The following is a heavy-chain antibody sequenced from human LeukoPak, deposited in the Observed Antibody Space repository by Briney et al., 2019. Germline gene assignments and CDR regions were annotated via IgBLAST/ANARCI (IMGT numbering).Heavy chain of an antibody. J-gene: IGHJ4*02. CDR3: AAYYSSSFRTFDF. CDR2: MNTNSGNT. CDR1: GHTFTSYD. D-gene: IGHD6-6*01. Sequence: ASVTVSCKASGHTFTSYDTNCDRQPTVHGLERIRWMNTNSGNTGYAQKSQGRVTMTRNTSISTAYMELSSLGSEDTAVYYCAAYYSSSFRTFDFWGQGTLVTVSS. V-gene: IGHV1-8*01.